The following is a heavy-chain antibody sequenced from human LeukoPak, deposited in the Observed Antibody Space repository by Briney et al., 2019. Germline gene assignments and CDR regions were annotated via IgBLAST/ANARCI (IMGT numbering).Heavy chain of an antibody. V-gene: IGHV5-51*01. CDR3: ARYLPGYYGMDV. CDR1: GYSFTNYW. CDR2: TYFGDSDT. Sequence: GESLKISCKGSGYSFTNYWIGGARQVPGKGLEWMGITYFGDSDTRYSPSFQGQVTISADKSINTAYLQWSSLRASDTAMYYCARYLPGYYGMDVWGQGTTVTVSS. J-gene: IGHJ6*02.